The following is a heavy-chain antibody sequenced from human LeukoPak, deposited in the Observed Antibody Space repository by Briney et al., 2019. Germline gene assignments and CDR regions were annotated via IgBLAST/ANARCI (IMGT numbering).Heavy chain of an antibody. D-gene: IGHD4-11*01. CDR3: ARDTEPRFDH. V-gene: IGHV3-30*04. Sequence: GGSLRLSCAASGFIFSNHALHWVRQAPGKGLEWVALISYDGGIEHYADSVRGRFTISRDNSKNTVYLHMSSLRPEDTAIYYCARDTEPRFDHWGKGALVTVSS. CDR1: GFIFSNHA. CDR2: ISYDGGIE. J-gene: IGHJ4*02.